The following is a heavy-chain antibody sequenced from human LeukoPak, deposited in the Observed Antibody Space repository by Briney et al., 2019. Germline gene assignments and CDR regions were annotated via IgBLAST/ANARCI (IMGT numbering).Heavy chain of an antibody. CDR1: GGSFSGYY. CDR3: ARGGRYLDY. V-gene: IGHV4-34*01. CDR2: INHSGST. D-gene: IGHD3-9*01. Sequence: SETLSLACVVYGGSFSGYYWSRLRQPPGKGLEWIGDINHSGSTHYNPSLTSRVTISVDPSKNQFSLNLTSVTAADTAVYYCARGGRYLDYWGQGTLVTVPS. J-gene: IGHJ4*02.